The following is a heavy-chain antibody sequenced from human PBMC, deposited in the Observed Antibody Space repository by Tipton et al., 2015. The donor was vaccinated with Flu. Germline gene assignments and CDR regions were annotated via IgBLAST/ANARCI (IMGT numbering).Heavy chain of an antibody. V-gene: IGHV4-38-2*01. CDR1: GDSISSDYY. CDR3: ARLPLPLSYFDY. Sequence: LRLSCAVSGDSISSDYYWGWIRQFPGKGLEWIGSVSRSGDTNYNPSLRSRVTISVDTSNNQFSLKLSSVTAADTAVYYCARLPLPLSYFDYWGQGTLVTVSS. J-gene: IGHJ4*02. CDR2: VSRSGDT.